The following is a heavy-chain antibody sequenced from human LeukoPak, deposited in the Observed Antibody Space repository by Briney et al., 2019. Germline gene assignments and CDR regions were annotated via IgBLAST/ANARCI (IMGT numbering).Heavy chain of an antibody. Sequence: SETLSLTCTVSGGSISSYYWSWIRQPAGKGLEWIGRIYTSGSTNYNPSLKSRVTISVDTPQNQFSLRLSSVTAADTAVYYCTRNNWFDPWGQGTLVTVSS. CDR2: IYTSGST. J-gene: IGHJ5*02. CDR1: GGSISSYY. CDR3: TRNNWFDP. V-gene: IGHV4-4*07.